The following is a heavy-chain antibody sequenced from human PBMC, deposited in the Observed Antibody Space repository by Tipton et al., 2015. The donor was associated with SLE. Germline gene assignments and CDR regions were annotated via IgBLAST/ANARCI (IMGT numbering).Heavy chain of an antibody. D-gene: IGHD3-10*01. Sequence: TLSLTCKVSGDSVSGGSMTYHYWSWIRQPPGRGLEWIGFVTGSETTTYNPSLESRVTISVDTSKYEVSLRLTSVTSADTAVYYCARGFRADLWGQGTMVTVSS. CDR3: ARGFRADL. J-gene: IGHJ3*01. V-gene: IGHV4-61*01. CDR2: VTGSETT. CDR1: GDSVSGGSMTYHY.